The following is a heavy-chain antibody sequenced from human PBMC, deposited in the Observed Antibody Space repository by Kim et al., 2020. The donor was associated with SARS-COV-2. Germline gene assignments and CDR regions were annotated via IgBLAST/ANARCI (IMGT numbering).Heavy chain of an antibody. CDR2: ASYIGNT. CDR3: ARHPRYSSGCIVAFYY. CDR1: GGSLSSSSYY. D-gene: IGHD6-19*01. J-gene: IGHJ6*01. Sequence: SETLSLTCTVSGGSLSSSSYYWGWIRQPPGKGLEWIGTASYIGNTYYNPSLKSRVTISVDTSKTQFSLKLGSVTAADTAGYYCARHPRYSSGCIVAFYY. V-gene: IGHV4-39*01.